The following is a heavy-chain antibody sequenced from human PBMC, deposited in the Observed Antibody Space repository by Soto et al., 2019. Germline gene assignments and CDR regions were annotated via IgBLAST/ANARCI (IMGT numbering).Heavy chain of an antibody. CDR3: ARWWMYATRFDP. D-gene: IGHD2-8*01. J-gene: IGHJ5*02. V-gene: IGHV4-30-2*01. CDR1: GFTFTNAW. Sequence: LRLSCAASGFTFTNAWMNWIRQPPGKGLEWIGYIYHSGSTYYNPSLRSRVTISVDRSKNQFSLKLSSVTAADTAVYYCARWWMYATRFDPWGQGTLVTVSS. CDR2: IYHSGST.